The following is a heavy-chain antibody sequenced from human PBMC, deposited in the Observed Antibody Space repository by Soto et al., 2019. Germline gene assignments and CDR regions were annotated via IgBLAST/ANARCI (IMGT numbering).Heavy chain of an antibody. CDR1: GFTFSSYA. CDR2: ISYDGSNK. Sequence: PGGSLRLSCAAPGFTFSSYAMHWVRQAPGKGLEWVAVISYDGSNKYYADSVKGRFTISRDNSKNTLYLQMNSLRAEDTAVYYCARDRWALIAMAGKAFDIWGQGTMVTVSS. J-gene: IGHJ3*02. V-gene: IGHV3-30-3*01. CDR3: ARDRWALIAMAGKAFDI. D-gene: IGHD6-19*01.